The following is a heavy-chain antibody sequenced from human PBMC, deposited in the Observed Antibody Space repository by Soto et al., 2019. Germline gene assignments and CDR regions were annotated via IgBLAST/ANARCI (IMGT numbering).Heavy chain of an antibody. CDR2: IWDDGSNE. Sequence: QVQLVESGGGVVQPVSSLRLSCASSGFTFSNNGTHWDRQAPGMGLEWVAVIWDDGSNEYYADSVKGRFTISRDNSKNALYLQMNSLRVEDTAVPYCARDGGSGYAYYMAVWGKGATVTVSS. CDR3: ARDGGSGYAYYMAV. J-gene: IGHJ6*03. CDR1: GFTFSNNG. V-gene: IGHV3-33*01. D-gene: IGHD5-12*01.